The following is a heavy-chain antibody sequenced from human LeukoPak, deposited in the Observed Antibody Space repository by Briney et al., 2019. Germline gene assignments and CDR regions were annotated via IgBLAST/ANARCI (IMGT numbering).Heavy chain of an antibody. CDR3: ARHQGILTGYYNWNWFDP. V-gene: IGHV4-39*01. CDR1: GGSISSSSYY. D-gene: IGHD3-9*01. CDR2: IYYSGST. Sequence: PSETLSLTCTVSGGSISSSSYYWGWIRQPPGKGLEWIGSIYYSGSTYYNPSLKSRVTISVDTSKNQFSLKLSSVTAADTAVYYCARHQGILTGYYNWNWFDPWGQGTLVTVSS. J-gene: IGHJ5*02.